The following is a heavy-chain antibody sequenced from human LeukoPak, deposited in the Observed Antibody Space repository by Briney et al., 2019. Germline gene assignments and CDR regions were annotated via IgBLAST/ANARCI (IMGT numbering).Heavy chain of an antibody. CDR2: IIPIFGTA. CDR1: GATFSSYA. V-gene: IGHV1-69*13. Sequence: SVKVSFKASGATFSSYAISWVRQAPGQGLEWMGGIIPIFGTANYAQKFQGRVTITADESTSTAYMELSSLRSEDTAVYYCARVGCSSTSCYHTYYYYYMDVWGKGTTVTVSS. CDR3: ARVGCSSTSCYHTYYYYYMDV. J-gene: IGHJ6*03. D-gene: IGHD2-2*01.